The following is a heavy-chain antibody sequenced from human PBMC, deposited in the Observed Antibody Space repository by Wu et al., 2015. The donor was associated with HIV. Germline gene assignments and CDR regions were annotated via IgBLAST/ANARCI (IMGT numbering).Heavy chain of an antibody. V-gene: IGHV1-69*05. J-gene: IGHJ1*01. D-gene: IGHD2-15*01. CDR2: IIPIFGTA. CDR3: ASRSLGYCSGGSSPHQSGPPIV. Sequence: QVQLVQSGAEVKKPGSSVKVSCKASGGTFSSYAISWVRQAPGQGLEWMGGIIPIFGTANYAQKFQGRVTITTDESTSTAYMELSSLRSEDTAVYYCASRSLGYCSGGSSPHQSGPPIVWGQGRWSPSP. CDR1: GGTFSSYA.